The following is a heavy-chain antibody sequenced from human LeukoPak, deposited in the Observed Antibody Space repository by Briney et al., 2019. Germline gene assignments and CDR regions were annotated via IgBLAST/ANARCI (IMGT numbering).Heavy chain of an antibody. CDR3: ARGLDLSYGAYYYGMDV. Sequence: SETLSLTCVVYGGSFSAYYWSWIRQPPGKGLEWIGEINHSGSTNYNPSLKSRVTISVDTSKNQFSLKLSSVTAADTAVYYCARGLDLSYGAYYYGMDVWGQGTTVTVSS. D-gene: IGHD4/OR15-4a*01. J-gene: IGHJ6*02. V-gene: IGHV4-34*01. CDR1: GGSFSAYY. CDR2: INHSGST.